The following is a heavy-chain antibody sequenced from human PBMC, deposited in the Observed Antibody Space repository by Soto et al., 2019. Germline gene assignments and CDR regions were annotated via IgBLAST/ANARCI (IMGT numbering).Heavy chain of an antibody. Sequence: VQLLESGGGLVQPGGSLRLSCVGSGFTFSSYDMTWVRQAPGKGLEWVSSFSFYGRRDNTYYADSVKGRFTISRDNSRNTVYLQMDNLRVEDTAVYYCAKSLYNDNGGQNDHWDQGTLVTVSS. CDR3: AKSLYNDNGGQNDH. V-gene: IGHV3-23*01. D-gene: IGHD1-1*01. J-gene: IGHJ4*02. CDR1: GFTFSSYD. CDR2: FSFYGRRDNT.